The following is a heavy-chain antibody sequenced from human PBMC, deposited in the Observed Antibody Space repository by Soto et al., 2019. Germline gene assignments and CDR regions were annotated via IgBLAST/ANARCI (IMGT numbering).Heavy chain of an antibody. J-gene: IGHJ6*02. D-gene: IGHD3-16*01. CDR1: GGSISSSSYY. Sequence: ASETLSLTCTVSGGSISSSSYYWGWIRQPPGKGLEWIGSIYYSGSTYYNPSLKSRVTISVDTSKNQFSLKLSSVTAADTAVYYCARQALRFYGMDVWGQGTTVTVS. CDR2: IYYSGST. V-gene: IGHV4-39*01. CDR3: ARQALRFYGMDV.